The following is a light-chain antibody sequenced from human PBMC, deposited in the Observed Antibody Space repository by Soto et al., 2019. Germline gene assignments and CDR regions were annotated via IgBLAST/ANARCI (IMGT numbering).Light chain of an antibody. Sequence: IVLTQSPDTLSLSPGERAAISCRASQTVSAYLAWYQQKPGLPPRLLMYDTSNRPTGVPARFSGTGYGTHFTLTIDSLEPDDSAVYYCQQRSSWPPVFRRGTRLE. CDR1: QTVSAY. J-gene: IGKJ2*01. CDR2: DTS. CDR3: QQRSSWPPV. V-gene: IGKV3-11*01.